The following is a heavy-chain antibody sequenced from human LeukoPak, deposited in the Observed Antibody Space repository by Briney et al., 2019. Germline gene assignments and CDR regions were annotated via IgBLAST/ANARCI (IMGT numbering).Heavy chain of an antibody. CDR3: AISRTHSRPLFSYGSGSDINYFDD. D-gene: IGHD3-10*01. CDR2: IHYSGST. Sequence: SQTVSLTCTVSGGSISSYYWSWIRQPPGKGLVWIGGIHYSGSTNYNPSLTSRVTISVDTSENQFSLKLSAVTAADTAVYYFAISRTHSRPLFSYGSGSDINYFDDWGEGTVVTVSS. J-gene: IGHJ4*02. CDR1: GGSISSYY. V-gene: IGHV4-59*01.